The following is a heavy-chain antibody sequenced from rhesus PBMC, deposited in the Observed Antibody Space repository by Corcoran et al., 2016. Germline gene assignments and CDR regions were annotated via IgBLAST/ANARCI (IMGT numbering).Heavy chain of an antibody. CDR1: GGSFSSYW. CDR3: ARSSGWSQSWDY. J-gene: IGHJ4*01. D-gene: IGHD6S26*01. V-gene: IGHV4-80*01. Sequence: QVQLQESGPGLVKPSETLSLTCAVSGGSFSSYWWSWIRQPPGKGLEWTGEINGNSGSTNYNPSLKRRVPISKGASKNQFSLRLSSVTAADTAVYYCARSSGWSQSWDYWGQGVLVTVSS. CDR2: INGNSGST.